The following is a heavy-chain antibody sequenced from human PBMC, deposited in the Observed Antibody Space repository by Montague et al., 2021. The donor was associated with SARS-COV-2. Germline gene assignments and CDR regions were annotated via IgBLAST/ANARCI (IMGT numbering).Heavy chain of an antibody. J-gene: IGHJ6*02. V-gene: IGHV3-43D*03. CDR2: ISWDGGST. D-gene: IGHD4-23*01. Sequence: SLRLSCAASGFTFDDYAMHWVRQAPGKGLEWVSLISWDGGSTYYADSVKGRFTISRDNSKNSLYLQMNSLRAEDTALYYRAKDIERLRWGDYGMDVWGQGTTVTVSS. CDR1: GFTFDDYA. CDR3: AKDIERLRWGDYGMDV.